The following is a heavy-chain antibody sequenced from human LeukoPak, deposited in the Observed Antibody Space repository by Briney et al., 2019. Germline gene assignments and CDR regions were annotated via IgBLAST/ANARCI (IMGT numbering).Heavy chain of an antibody. D-gene: IGHD1-26*01. CDR2: ISSSSSYI. J-gene: IGHJ5*02. CDR3: ARDEWELQEGVWYNWFDP. CDR1: GFTFSNAW. Sequence: PGGSLRLSCAASGFTFSNAWMSWVRQAPGKGLEWVSSISSSSSYIYYADSVKGRFTISRDNAKNSLYLQMNSLRAEDTAVYYCARDEWELQEGVWYNWFDPWGQGTLVTVSS. V-gene: IGHV3-21*04.